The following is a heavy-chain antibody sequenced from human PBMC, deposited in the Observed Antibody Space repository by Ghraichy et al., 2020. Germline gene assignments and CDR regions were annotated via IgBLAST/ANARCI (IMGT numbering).Heavy chain of an antibody. V-gene: IGHV4-61*01. CDR3: ARDAAGRSSGARRWYGLDV. D-gene: IGHD2-15*01. CDR1: GASVSTVYY. Sequence: SETLSLTCTVSGASVSTVYYWTWIRQAPGKGLEWIGYIHYSGSTKYNPSLKSRITMSVDTSKNQFSLDLRSVTAADTAVYYCARDAAGRSSGARRWYGLDVWGQGTTVTVSS. CDR2: IHYSGST. J-gene: IGHJ6*02.